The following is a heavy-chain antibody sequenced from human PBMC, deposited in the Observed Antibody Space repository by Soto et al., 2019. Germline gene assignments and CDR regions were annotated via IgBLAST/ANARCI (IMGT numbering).Heavy chain of an antibody. J-gene: IGHJ4*02. CDR3: VREPWGFSGTWYDY. CDR1: QCSFNSYW. D-gene: IGHD6-13*01. CDR2: INHDGSKT. V-gene: IGHV3-74*01. Sequence: GYLRLSCAASQCSFNSYWMHWVRQVPGKRPAWVSRINHDGSKTEYADSVKGRFTITRDNTNNTLYLQMNSLRVEDTVMYYCVREPWGFSGTWYDYWGQGTLVTVSS.